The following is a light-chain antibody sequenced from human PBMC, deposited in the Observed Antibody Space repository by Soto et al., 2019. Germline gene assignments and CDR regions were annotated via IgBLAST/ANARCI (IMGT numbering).Light chain of an antibody. Sequence: EIVLTQSPGTLSLSPGERATLSCRASQSVSSSYLAWYQQKPGQAPRLLIYGASSRATGIPDRFSGSGSGTDFTLTIIRLKPEDGALYFCQHDNVWPGWTFGQGTKVGVK. V-gene: IGKV3-20*01. CDR2: GAS. J-gene: IGKJ1*01. CDR3: QHDNVWPGWT. CDR1: QSVSSSY.